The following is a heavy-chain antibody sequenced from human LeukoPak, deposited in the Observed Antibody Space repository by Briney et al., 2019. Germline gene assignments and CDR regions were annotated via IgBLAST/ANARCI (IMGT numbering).Heavy chain of an antibody. J-gene: IGHJ4*02. CDR2: IWYDGSNK. CDR3: AREVPTNYFDY. V-gene: IGHV3-33*01. D-gene: IGHD3-10*01. CDR1: GFTFSSYG. Sequence: SGGSLRLSCAASGFTFSSYGMPWVRQAPGKGLEWVAVIWYDGSNKYYADSVKGRFTISRDNSKNTLYLQMNSLRAEDTAVYYCAREVPTNYFDYWGQGTLVTVSS.